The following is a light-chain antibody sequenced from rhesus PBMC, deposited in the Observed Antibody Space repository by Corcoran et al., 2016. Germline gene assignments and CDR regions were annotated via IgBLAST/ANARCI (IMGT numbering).Light chain of an antibody. Sequence: DIQMTQSPSSLSASVGDTVTITCRASQSISSWLDWYQQKPGKAPKLLIYKASSLQSGVPSRFSGSGSRKEFTLTISSLQPEDFATYYCLQYSSSPYSFGQGTKVEIK. CDR3: LQYSSSPYS. V-gene: IGKV1-22*01. CDR1: QSISSW. J-gene: IGKJ2*01. CDR2: KAS.